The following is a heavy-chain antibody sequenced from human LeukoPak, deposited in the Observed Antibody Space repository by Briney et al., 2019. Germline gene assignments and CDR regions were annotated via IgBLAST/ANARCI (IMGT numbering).Heavy chain of an antibody. CDR2: IYYSGST. Sequence: SETLSLTCTVSLGSISRHYWSWIRQPPGEGLEWIGYIYYSGSTNYNPSLKSRVTISVDTSKNQFSLNLSSVTAADTAVYYCARDLLSTAGYFDYWGQGTLVTVSS. J-gene: IGHJ4*02. D-gene: IGHD6-19*01. V-gene: IGHV4-59*11. CDR3: ARDLLSTAGYFDY. CDR1: LGSISRHY.